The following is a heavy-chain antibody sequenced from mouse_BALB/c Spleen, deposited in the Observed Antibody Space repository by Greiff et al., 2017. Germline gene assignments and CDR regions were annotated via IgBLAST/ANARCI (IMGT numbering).Heavy chain of an antibody. D-gene: IGHD2-10*01. CDR2: ISSGSSTI. CDR3: ARAYYGNFYAMDY. J-gene: IGHJ4*01. V-gene: IGHV5-17*02. CDR1: GFTFSSFG. Sequence: EVMLVESGGGLVQPGGSRKLSCAASGFTFSSFGMHWVRQAPEKGLEWVAYISSGSSTIYYADTVKGRFTISRDNPKNTLFLQMTSLRSEDTAMYYCARAYYGNFYAMDYGGQGTSVTVSS.